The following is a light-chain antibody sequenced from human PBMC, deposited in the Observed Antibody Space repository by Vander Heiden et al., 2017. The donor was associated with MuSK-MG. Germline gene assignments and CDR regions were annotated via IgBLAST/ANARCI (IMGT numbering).Light chain of an antibody. CDR1: QGISSY. CDR2: SAS. J-gene: IGKJ3*01. Sequence: DIQLTQSPSFLSASVGDRVTITCRASQGISSYLAWDQQKPGKAPKLLIYSASTLQSGVQSRFSGSGSGPEFTLTISSLQTEDFATYYCQQLNIFTFGHGTKVDIK. CDR3: QQLNIFT. V-gene: IGKV1-9*01.